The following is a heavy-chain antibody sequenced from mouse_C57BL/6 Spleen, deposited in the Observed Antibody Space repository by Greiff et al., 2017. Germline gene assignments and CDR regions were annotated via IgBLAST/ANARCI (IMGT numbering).Heavy chain of an antibody. CDR1: GFTFTDYY. J-gene: IGHJ3*01. CDR3: ARPLYDYDVPSWFAY. V-gene: IGHV7-3*01. Sequence: VKLVESGGGLVQPGGSLSLSCAASGFTFTDYYMSWVRQPPGKALEWLGFIRNKANGYTTEYSASVKGRFTISRDNSQSILYLQMNALRAEDSATYYCARPLYDYDVPSWFAYWGQGTLVTVSA. D-gene: IGHD2-4*01. CDR2: IRNKANGYTT.